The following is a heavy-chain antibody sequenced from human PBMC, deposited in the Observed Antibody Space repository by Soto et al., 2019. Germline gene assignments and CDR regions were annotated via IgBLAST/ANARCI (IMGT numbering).Heavy chain of an antibody. J-gene: IGHJ6*02. CDR2: INAGNGNT. V-gene: IGHV1-3*01. CDR1: GYTFTSYA. D-gene: IGHD2-2*01. Sequence: GASVKVSCKASGYTFTSYAMHWVRQAPGQRLEWMGWINAGNGNTKYSQKFQGRVTITRDTSASTAYMELSSQRSEDTAVYYCAGGDIVLVPANYYGMDVWGQGTTVTVSS. CDR3: AGGDIVLVPANYYGMDV.